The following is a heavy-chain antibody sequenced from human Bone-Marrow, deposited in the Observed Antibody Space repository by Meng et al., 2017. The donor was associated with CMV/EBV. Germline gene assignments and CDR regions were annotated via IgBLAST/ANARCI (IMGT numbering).Heavy chain of an antibody. Sequence: GESLKISCAASGFTFSSYSMNWVRQAPGKGLEWVSSISSSSSYIYYADSVKGRFTISRDNAKNSLYLQMNSLRAEDTAVYYCAREIAAALPTWGQGTTVTVSS. CDR3: AREIAAALPT. CDR2: ISSSSSYI. D-gene: IGHD6-13*01. J-gene: IGHJ6*02. V-gene: IGHV3-21*01. CDR1: GFTFSSYS.